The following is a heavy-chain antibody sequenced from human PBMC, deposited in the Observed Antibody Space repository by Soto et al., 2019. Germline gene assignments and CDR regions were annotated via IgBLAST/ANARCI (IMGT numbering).Heavy chain of an antibody. CDR1: GGTFSSYA. D-gene: IGHD3-22*01. J-gene: IGHJ6*02. CDR2: IIPIFGTA. Sequence: SVKVSCKASGGTFSSYAISWVRQAPGQGLEWMGGIIPIFGTANYAQKFQGRVTITADKSTSTAYMELSSLRSEDTAVYYCARDYYDSSGYYYGQGDYYGMDVWGQGXTVTVSS. CDR3: ARDYYDSSGYYYGQGDYYGMDV. V-gene: IGHV1-69*06.